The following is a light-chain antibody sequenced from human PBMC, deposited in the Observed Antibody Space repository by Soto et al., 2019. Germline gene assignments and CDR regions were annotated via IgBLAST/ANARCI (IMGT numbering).Light chain of an antibody. V-gene: IGKV3-11*01. CDR1: QSIGSF. Sequence: EIVLTQSPATLSLSPGERATLSCRASQSIGSFLAWYQQKPGQPPRLLTYDASNRATGIPGRFSGSGSGTDFTLTISSLEPEDFAFYYCQQLGNCPPTFGPGTKVNIK. J-gene: IGKJ3*01. CDR3: QQLGNCPPT. CDR2: DAS.